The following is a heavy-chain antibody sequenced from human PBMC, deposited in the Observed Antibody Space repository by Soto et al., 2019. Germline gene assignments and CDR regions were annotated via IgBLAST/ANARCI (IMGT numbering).Heavy chain of an antibody. D-gene: IGHD2-8*01. V-gene: IGHV4-61*08. Sequence: SETLSLTCTVSGGSVSSGVYYWSWIRHPPGKGLEWIGNVYFSGSTIYNPSLKSRVTMSVDTYKNQFSLKLSSVTAADTAVYYLERCANTFVCNYIGFFDYWGLGPLVTV. J-gene: IGHJ4*02. CDR3: ERCANTFVCNYIGFFDY. CDR2: VYFSGST. CDR1: GGSVSSGVYY.